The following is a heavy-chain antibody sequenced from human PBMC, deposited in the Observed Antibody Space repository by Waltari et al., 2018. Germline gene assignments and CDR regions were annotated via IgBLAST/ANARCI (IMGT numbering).Heavy chain of an antibody. CDR3: ATDTSLGSGWTLDY. D-gene: IGHD6-19*01. CDR2: FDPEDGET. J-gene: IGHJ4*02. Sequence: QVQLVQSGAEVKKPGASVKVSCKVSGYTLAELSIHWVRPAPGKGLEWMGGFDPEDGETIYAQKFQGRVTMTEDTSTDTAYMELSSLRSEDTAVYYCATDTSLGSGWTLDYWGQGTLVTVSS. V-gene: IGHV1-24*01. CDR1: GYTLAELS.